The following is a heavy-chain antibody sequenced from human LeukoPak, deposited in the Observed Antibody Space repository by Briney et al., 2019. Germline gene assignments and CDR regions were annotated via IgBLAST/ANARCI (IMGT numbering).Heavy chain of an antibody. CDR3: AREGGAAVFAFDI. Sequence: PSQTLSLTCAVSGASISSGSYSWSWIRQPPGKGLEWIGYIYPRGSTYYNPSLRSRVTLSIDKSKDQFSLKLGSVTAADTAVYYCAREGGAAVFAFDIWGQGTMVTVSS. D-gene: IGHD1-26*01. V-gene: IGHV4-30-2*01. CDR1: GASISSGSYS. J-gene: IGHJ3*02. CDR2: IYPRGST.